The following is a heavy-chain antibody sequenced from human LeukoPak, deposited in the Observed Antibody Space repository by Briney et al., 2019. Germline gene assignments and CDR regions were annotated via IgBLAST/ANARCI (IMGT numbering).Heavy chain of an antibody. CDR1: GGSIDITNY. J-gene: IGHJ4*02. D-gene: IGHD2/OR15-2a*01. CDR3: TRENRPFCPFAH. CDR2: IAHDGTT. V-gene: IGHV4-4*02. Sequence: NASATLSLTCGVSGGSIDITNYWSWVRQAPGSGLGWIGEIAHDGTTNYNSSLRSRVAMSFDRANNHFSLILTSVTAADTAVYYCTRENRPFCPFAHWGQGVLVTVSS.